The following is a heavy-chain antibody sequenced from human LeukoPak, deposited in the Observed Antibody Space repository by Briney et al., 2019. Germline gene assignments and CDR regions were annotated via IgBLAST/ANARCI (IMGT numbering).Heavy chain of an antibody. D-gene: IGHD3-22*01. CDR1: GVTLSNYG. CDR2: ISGSGGRP. CDR3: AKRGVVIRVILVGFHKEAYYFDS. V-gene: IGHV3-23*01. J-gene: IGHJ4*02. Sequence: GGSLRLSCAVSGVTLSNYGMAWVRQAPGKGLEWVAGISGSGGRPNYADSVKGRFTISRDNAKDTLYLQMNSLRAEDTAVYFCAKRGVVIRVILVGFHKEAYYFDSWGQGALVSVSS.